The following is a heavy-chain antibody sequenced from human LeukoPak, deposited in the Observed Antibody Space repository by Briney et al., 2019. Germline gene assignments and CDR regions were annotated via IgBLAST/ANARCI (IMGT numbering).Heavy chain of an antibody. Sequence: ASVKVSCKASGYTFTSYYMHWVRQAPGQGLEWMGIINPSGSSTSYAQKFQGRVTMTTDTSTSTAYMELRSLRSDDTAVYYCARFPHRPGVAGRIPLSAFDIWGQGTMVTVSS. D-gene: IGHD6-19*01. CDR3: ARFPHRPGVAGRIPLSAFDI. J-gene: IGHJ3*02. V-gene: IGHV1-46*01. CDR2: INPSGSST. CDR1: GYTFTSYY.